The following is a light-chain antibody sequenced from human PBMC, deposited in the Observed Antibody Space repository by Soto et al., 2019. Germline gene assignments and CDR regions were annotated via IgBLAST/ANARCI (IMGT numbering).Light chain of an antibody. J-gene: IGKJ5*01. Sequence: DIQMTQSPSSLSASVGDRVTITCQASQNINNNVNWYQQKPGKAPKLLIFDASTLKTGVPSRFSGSGSGTDFSFTISSLQPEDIATYYCQQSNDLVSFGQGTRLEI. CDR3: QQSNDLVS. V-gene: IGKV1-33*01. CDR1: QNINNN. CDR2: DAS.